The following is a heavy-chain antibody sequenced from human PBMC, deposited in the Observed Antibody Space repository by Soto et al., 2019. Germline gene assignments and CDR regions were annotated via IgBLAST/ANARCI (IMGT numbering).Heavy chain of an antibody. Sequence: QVQLQESGPGLVKPSQTLSLTCTVSGGSISSGGYYWSWIRQHPGKGLEWIGYIYYSESTYYNPSVKSRVTISIDTSKNQFSLKLSSVTAADTAVYYCARSGYSYGPNPLLYWGQGTLVTVSS. D-gene: IGHD5-18*01. J-gene: IGHJ4*02. V-gene: IGHV4-31*03. CDR1: GGSISSGGYY. CDR2: IYYSEST. CDR3: ARSGYSYGPNPLLY.